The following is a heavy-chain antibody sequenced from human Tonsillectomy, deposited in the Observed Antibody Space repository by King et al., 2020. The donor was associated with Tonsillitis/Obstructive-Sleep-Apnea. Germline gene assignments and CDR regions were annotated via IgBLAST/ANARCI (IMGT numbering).Heavy chain of an antibody. CDR1: GGSSSSSSYY. J-gene: IGHJ4*02. CDR2: MYYSGRT. V-gene: IGHV4-39*01. D-gene: IGHD3-22*01. CDR3: ARLHHYYDSSGYSQFDS. Sequence: LQLQESGPGLVKPSETLSLTCTVSGGSSSSSSYYWGWIRQPPGKGLEWIGSMYYSGRTYYNPSLKSRVTISADTSKNQFSLKLSSVTAADTAVYYCARLHHYYDSSGYSQFDSWGQGKLVTVSS.